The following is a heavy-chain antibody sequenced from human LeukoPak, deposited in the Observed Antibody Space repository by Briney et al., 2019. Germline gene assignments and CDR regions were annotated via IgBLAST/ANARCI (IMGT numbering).Heavy chain of an antibody. CDR3: ARVLLQSYFDY. V-gene: IGHV4-59*01. Sequence: PSETLSLTCTVSGGSISSYYWSWSRQPPGKGLEWIGYISYSGSTNYNTSLKSRVTISKDTSKNQFSLKLSSVTAADTAVYYCARVLLQSYFDYWGQGTLVTVSS. J-gene: IGHJ4*02. D-gene: IGHD2-21*02. CDR2: ISYSGST. CDR1: GGSISSYY.